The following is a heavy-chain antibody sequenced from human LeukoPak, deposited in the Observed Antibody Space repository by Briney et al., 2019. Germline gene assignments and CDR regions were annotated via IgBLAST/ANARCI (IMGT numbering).Heavy chain of an antibody. CDR1: GGSISSYY. CDR2: IYSSGST. CDR3: ARNYDNSGYTAFGY. V-gene: IGHV4-59*01. J-gene: IGHJ4*02. D-gene: IGHD3-22*01. Sequence: PSQTLCLTCTASGGSISSYYWSWIRQSPGKGLEWIGHIYSSGSTNYNSSLKSRVTISIDTSKNQFSLKLSSVTAADTALYYCARNYDNSGYTAFGYWGRGTLVTVSS.